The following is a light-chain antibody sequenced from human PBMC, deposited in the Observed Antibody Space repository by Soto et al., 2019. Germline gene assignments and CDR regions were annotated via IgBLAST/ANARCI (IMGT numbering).Light chain of an antibody. CDR2: GAS. J-gene: IGKJ2*01. CDR1: QSVSSSY. CDR3: QQYGSSPYT. V-gene: IGKV3-20*01. Sequence: EIVLTQSPGTLSLSPGERATLSCRASQSVSSSYLAGYQQKPGQAPRLLIYGASSRATGIPDRFSGSGSGTDSTLTISRLEPEDFAVYYCQQYGSSPYTFGQGTKLEIK.